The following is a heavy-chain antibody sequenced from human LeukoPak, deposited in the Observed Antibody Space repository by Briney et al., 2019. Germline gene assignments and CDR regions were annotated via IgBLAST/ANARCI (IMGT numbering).Heavy chain of an antibody. V-gene: IGHV3-48*04. J-gene: IGHJ4*02. CDR2: ISSSSISTI. D-gene: IGHD3-3*01. CDR1: GFTFSSYT. CDR3: ARDGGYDFWSGYSDY. Sequence: GGSLRLSCAASGFTFSSYTMNWVRQAPGKGLEWVSYISSSSISTIYYADSVKGRFTISRDNAKNSLYLQMNSLRAEDTAVYYCARDGGYDFWSGYSDYWGQGTLVTVSS.